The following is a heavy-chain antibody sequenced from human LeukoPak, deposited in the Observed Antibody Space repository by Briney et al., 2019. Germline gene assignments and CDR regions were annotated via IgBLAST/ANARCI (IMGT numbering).Heavy chain of an antibody. CDR3: ARGSALLALSFDY. CDR2: IIPIFGTA. CDR1: GGTSSSYV. J-gene: IGHJ4*02. V-gene: IGHV1-69*13. Sequence: SVKVSCKASGGTSSSYVICSVRQAPGQGLEWMGGIIPIFGTANYAQKFQGRVTITADESTSTACMELSSLRSEDTAVYYCARGSALLALSFDYWGQGTLVTVSS. D-gene: IGHD2-15*01.